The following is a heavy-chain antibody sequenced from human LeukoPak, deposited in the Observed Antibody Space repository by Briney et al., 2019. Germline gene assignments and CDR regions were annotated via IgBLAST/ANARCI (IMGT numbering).Heavy chain of an antibody. CDR2: IRTTAEGAKYA. V-gene: IGHV3-21*05. J-gene: IGHJ4*02. CDR1: GFSFTDYP. CDR3: ARVRYQTADY. Sequence: GGSLRLSCATSGFSFTDYPMNWVRQAPGKGLEWISNIRTTAEGAKYAYYADSLKGRFTISRDNAKNSVYLQMNSLRVEDTAVYYCARVRYQTADYWGQGTLVTVSS. D-gene: IGHD3-16*02.